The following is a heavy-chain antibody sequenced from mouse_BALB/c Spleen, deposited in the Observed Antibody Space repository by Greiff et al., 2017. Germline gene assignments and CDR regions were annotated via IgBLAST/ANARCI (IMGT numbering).Heavy chain of an antibody. Sequence: EVKLVESGGGLVQPGGSLKLSCAASGFTFSSYGMSWVRQTPDKRLELVATINSNGGSTYYPDSVKGRFTISRDNAKNTLYLQMSSLKSEDTAMYYCARWRGDGNYDAMDYWGQGTSVTVTS. CDR2: INSNGGST. V-gene: IGHV5-6-3*01. CDR3: ARWRGDGNYDAMDY. D-gene: IGHD2-1*01. J-gene: IGHJ4*01. CDR1: GFTFSSYG.